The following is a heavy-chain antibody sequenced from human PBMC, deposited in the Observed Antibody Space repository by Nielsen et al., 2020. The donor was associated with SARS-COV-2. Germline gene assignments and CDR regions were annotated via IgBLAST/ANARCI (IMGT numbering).Heavy chain of an antibody. J-gene: IGHJ3*02. CDR1: GYSFTSYW. CDR3: ARQGDSSPETDAFDI. CDR2: IYPGDSDT. D-gene: IGHD6-13*01. V-gene: IGHV5-51*01. Sequence: GESLKISCKGSGYSFTSYWIGWVRQMPGKGLEWMGIIYPGDSDTRYSPSFQGQVTISADKSISTAYLQWSSLKASDTAMYYCARQGDSSPETDAFDIWGQGTMVTVSS.